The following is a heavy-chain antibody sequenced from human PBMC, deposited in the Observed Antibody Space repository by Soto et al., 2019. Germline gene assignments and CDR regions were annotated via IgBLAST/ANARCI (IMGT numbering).Heavy chain of an antibody. CDR1: GYTFTSYD. V-gene: IGHV1-8*01. J-gene: IGHJ6*03. CDR2: MNPNSGNT. CDR3: ARRGRITIFGVVIIDDYYYMDV. Sequence: ASVKVSCKASGYTFTSYDINWVRQATGQGLEWMGWMNPNSGNTGYAQKFQGRVTMTRNTSISTAYMELSSLRSEDTAVYYCARRGRITIFGVVIIDDYYYMDVWGKGTTVTVSS. D-gene: IGHD3-3*01.